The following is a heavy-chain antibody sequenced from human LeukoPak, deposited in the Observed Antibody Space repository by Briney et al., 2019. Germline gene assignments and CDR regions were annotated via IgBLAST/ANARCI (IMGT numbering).Heavy chain of an antibody. D-gene: IGHD6-13*01. V-gene: IGHV4-34*10. Sequence: SETLSLTCAVYGGSLSGYYWSWIRQPPGKGLEWVGEINHSGNTNYNPSLKSRVTMSVDTSKNHFYLRLSSVTAADTAVYYCARWGEAAAGIYYWGQGTLVTVSS. J-gene: IGHJ4*02. CDR2: INHSGNT. CDR3: ARWGEAAAGIYY. CDR1: GGSLSGYY.